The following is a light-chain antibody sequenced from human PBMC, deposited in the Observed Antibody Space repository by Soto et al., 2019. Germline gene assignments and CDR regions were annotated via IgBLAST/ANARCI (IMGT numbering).Light chain of an antibody. V-gene: IGKV1-9*01. CDR3: QQRSDWPPIT. CDR1: QTITTW. CDR2: DAS. Sequence: IQLTQSPSSLSASVGDRVTITCRASQTITTWMAWYQQKPGKAPKLLVYDASTLQSGVATRFSGSGSGTDFTLTISSVEPEDFGVYYCQQRSDWPPITFGQGTRLEIK. J-gene: IGKJ5*01.